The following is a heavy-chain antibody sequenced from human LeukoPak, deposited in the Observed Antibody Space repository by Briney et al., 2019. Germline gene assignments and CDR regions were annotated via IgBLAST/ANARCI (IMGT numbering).Heavy chain of an antibody. D-gene: IGHD3-10*01. J-gene: IGHJ6*03. V-gene: IGHV3-43D*03. CDR2: ISWDGGST. Sequence: PGGSLRLSCAASGFTFDDYAMHWVRHAPEKGPGWVSLISWDGGSTYYADSVKGRFTSSRDNSKNSLYLQMNSLRAEDTALYYCAKDMTGDPLGYYYMDVWGKGTTVTVSS. CDR3: AKDMTGDPLGYYYMDV. CDR1: GFTFDDYA.